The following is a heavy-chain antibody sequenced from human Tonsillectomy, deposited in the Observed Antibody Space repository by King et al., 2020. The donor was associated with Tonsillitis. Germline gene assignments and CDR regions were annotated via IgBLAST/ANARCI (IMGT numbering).Heavy chain of an antibody. CDR3: AKSYYDTSGYSRSVDY. Sequence: VQLQESGGGVVQPGRSLRLSCAASGFTFSDYGMHWVRQAPVKGLEWVAVLSYSGTTQYYTDSVMGRFTISRDNSKNTLYLQMNSLRAEDTAVYYCAKSYYDTSGYSRSVDYWGQGTLVTVSS. J-gene: IGHJ4*02. D-gene: IGHD3-22*01. V-gene: IGHV3-30*18. CDR2: LSYSGTTQ. CDR1: GFTFSDYG.